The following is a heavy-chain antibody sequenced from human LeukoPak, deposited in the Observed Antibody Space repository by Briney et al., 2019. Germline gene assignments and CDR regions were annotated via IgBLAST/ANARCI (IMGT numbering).Heavy chain of an antibody. Sequence: PSETLSLTCTVSGGSTSSSNYYWGWIRQPPGKGLEWIGGVHYSGNTYYNPSLKSRVTISIDTSKNQFSLKLSSVTAADTAVYYCARLGAGPTYYDFWSGYSSFYFDYWGQGTLVTVSS. CDR3: ARLGAGPTYYDFWSGYSSFYFDY. D-gene: IGHD3-3*01. V-gene: IGHV4-39*01. CDR2: VHYSGNT. J-gene: IGHJ4*02. CDR1: GGSTSSSNYY.